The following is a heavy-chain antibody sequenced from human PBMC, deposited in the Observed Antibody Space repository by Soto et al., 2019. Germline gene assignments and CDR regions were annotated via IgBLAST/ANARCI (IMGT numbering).Heavy chain of an antibody. CDR3: ARGWATMVRGVKTSHYFDY. CDR2: IKQDGSEK. J-gene: IGHJ4*02. D-gene: IGHD3-10*01. Sequence: EVQLVESGGGLVQPGGSLRLSCAASGFTFSSYWMSWVRQAPGKGLEWVANIKQDGSEKYYVDSVKGRFTISRDNAKNSLYLQMNSLRAEDTAVYYCARGWATMVRGVKTSHYFDYWGQGTLVTVSS. CDR1: GFTFSSYW. V-gene: IGHV3-7*03.